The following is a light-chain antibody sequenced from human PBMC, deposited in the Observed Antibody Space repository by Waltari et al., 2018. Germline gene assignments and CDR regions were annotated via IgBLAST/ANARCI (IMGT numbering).Light chain of an antibody. Sequence: EIVMTQSPATLSVSPGERATLSCRASQNIRNSLAWYQQKPGQAPRLLISLASTRATGIPARFSDSGSGTQFSLTISSLQHEDFAIYYCQHHSTWPPTFGPGTRV. CDR1: QNIRNS. CDR3: QHHSTWPPT. J-gene: IGKJ1*01. CDR2: LAS. V-gene: IGKV3D-15*01.